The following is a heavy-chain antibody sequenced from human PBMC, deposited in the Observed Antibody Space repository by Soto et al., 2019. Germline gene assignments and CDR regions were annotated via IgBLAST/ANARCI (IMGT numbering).Heavy chain of an antibody. CDR1: GFTVSSNY. V-gene: IGHV3-53*01. J-gene: IGHJ3*02. Sequence: GSLRLSCAASGFTVSSNYMSWVRQAPGKGLEWVSVIYSGGSTYYADSVKGRFTISRDNSKNTLYLQMNSLRAEDTAVYYCARGWADYYDSSGFDAFDIWGQGTMVTVSS. CDR2: IYSGGST. CDR3: ARGWADYYDSSGFDAFDI. D-gene: IGHD3-22*01.